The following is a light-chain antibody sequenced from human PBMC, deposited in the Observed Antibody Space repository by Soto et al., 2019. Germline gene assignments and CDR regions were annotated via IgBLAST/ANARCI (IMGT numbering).Light chain of an antibody. CDR3: SSYTSSRAYV. CDR2: EVS. V-gene: IGLV2-14*01. J-gene: IGLJ1*01. Sequence: QSALTQPASVSGSPGQSITISCTGTSSDVGGYDYVSWYQLHPGKAPKLIIHEVSNRPSGVSNRFSGSKSGNTASLTISGLQAEDEADYYCSSYTSSRAYVFGIGTKVTVL. CDR1: SSDVGGYDY.